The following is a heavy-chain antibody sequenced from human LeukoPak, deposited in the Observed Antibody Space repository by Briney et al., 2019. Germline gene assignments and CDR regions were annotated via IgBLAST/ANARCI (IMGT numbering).Heavy chain of an antibody. Sequence: SVKVSCKASGGTFSSYAISWVRQAPGQGLEWMGGIIPIFGTANYAQKFQGRVTITTDESTSTAYMELRSLRSEDTAVYYCARSPDYGDYDAFDIWAQGTMVTVFS. V-gene: IGHV1-69*05. CDR2: IIPIFGTA. J-gene: IGHJ3*02. D-gene: IGHD4-17*01. CDR3: ARSPDYGDYDAFDI. CDR1: GGTFSSYA.